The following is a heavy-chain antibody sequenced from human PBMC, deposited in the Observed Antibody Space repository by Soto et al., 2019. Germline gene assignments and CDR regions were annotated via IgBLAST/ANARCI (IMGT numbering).Heavy chain of an antibody. CDR2: IYPGDSDT. D-gene: IGHD1-26*01. CDR1: GYSFTSYW. J-gene: IGHJ6*02. CDR3: AKEGGWELLPGHGMDV. V-gene: IGHV5-51*01. Sequence: PGESLKISCKGSGYSFTSYWIGWVRQMPGKGLEWMGIIYPGDSDTRYSPSFQGQVTISADNSKNTVYLQMNSLRPEDTAVYSCAKEGGWELLPGHGMDVWGQGTTVTVSS.